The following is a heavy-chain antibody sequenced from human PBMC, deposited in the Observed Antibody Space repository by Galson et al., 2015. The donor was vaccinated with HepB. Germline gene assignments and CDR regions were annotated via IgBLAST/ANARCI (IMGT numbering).Heavy chain of an antibody. J-gene: IGHJ4*02. V-gene: IGHV5-51*01. CDR1: GYSFTSYW. CDR3: ARHESTISPFDY. D-gene: IGHD5-24*01. CDR2: IYPGDSDT. Sequence: QSGAEVKKPGESLRISCKGSGYSFTSYWISWVRQMPGQGLEWMGIIYPGDSDTRYSPSFHGQVTISADKSITTAYLQWSSLKASDTAMYYCARHESTISPFDYWGQGTLVTVSS.